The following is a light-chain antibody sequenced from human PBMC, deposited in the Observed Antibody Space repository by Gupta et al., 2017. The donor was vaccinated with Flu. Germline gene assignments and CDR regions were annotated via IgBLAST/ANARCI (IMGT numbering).Light chain of an antibody. V-gene: IGKV1-39*01. CDR2: AAS. CDR3: QQSYSTPDT. CDR1: RSSSTY. Sequence: PSSLSASVGDRVTITCRASRSSSTYLKWYQHKPEKAPNLLIYAASSLQNVVPSRFSCSGAGTDFTLTISSLQPEDFATYYYQQSYSTPDTFGQGTKLEIK. J-gene: IGKJ2*01.